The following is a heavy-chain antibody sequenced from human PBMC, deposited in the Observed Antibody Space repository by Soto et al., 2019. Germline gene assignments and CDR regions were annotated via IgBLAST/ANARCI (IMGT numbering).Heavy chain of an antibody. V-gene: IGHV3-48*02. J-gene: IGHJ6*02. CDR3: ARAVTWGLDV. D-gene: IGHD3-10*01. Sequence: EVQLVESGGGLVQPGGSLRLSCAASGFTFSLYSMSWVRQAPGKGLEWVSYISRSSTGIHYADSVKGRFTISRDDATNSMHLQMNSRRDGDTAVYYCARAVTWGLDVWGQGTMVSISS. CDR2: ISRSSTGI. CDR1: GFTFSLYS.